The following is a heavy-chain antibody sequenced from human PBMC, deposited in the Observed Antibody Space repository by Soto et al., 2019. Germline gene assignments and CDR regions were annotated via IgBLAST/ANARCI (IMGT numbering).Heavy chain of an antibody. CDR2: TGSGTGPG. V-gene: IGHV1-69*01. CDR1: GGSLSTNP. J-gene: IGHJ4*02. Sequence: QVQLVQSGTEVKKPGSSVKVSCKASGGSLSTNPISWVRQAPGQGLEWMGGTGSGTGPGNNAQKFQGRLTVTADQSTSTVYLELTNLSSEDTAVYYCARRHSGGFFRCFESWGQGTLVTVSS. D-gene: IGHD2-15*01. CDR3: ARRHSGGFFRCFES.